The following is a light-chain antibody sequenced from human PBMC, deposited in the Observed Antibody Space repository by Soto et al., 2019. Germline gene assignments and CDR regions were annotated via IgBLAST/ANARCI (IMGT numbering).Light chain of an antibody. CDR1: SSDVGGYDY. V-gene: IGLV2-14*01. J-gene: IGLJ1*01. Sequence: QSALTQPASVSGSPGQSITISCTGTSSDVGGYDYVSWYQQHPGKAPKLMIYDVTNRPSGVSNRFSGSKSGNTASLTISGLQADDEADYYCSSYTITSPFYVFGTGTKLTVL. CDR3: SSYTITSPFYV. CDR2: DVT.